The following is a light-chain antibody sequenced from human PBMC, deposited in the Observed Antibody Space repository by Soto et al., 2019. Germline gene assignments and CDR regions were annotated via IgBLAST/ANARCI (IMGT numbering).Light chain of an antibody. CDR3: QQYSRSPFT. J-gene: IGKJ3*01. CDR2: DVS. CDR1: QSVSSNY. V-gene: IGKV3-20*01. Sequence: EIVLTQSPGTLSLSPGERATLSCRASQSVSSNYLAWYQQKPGQPPRLLIYDVSSRATGMPDRFSGSGSGTDFTLTISRLEPEDFAVYYCQQYSRSPFTFGPGTKVDIK.